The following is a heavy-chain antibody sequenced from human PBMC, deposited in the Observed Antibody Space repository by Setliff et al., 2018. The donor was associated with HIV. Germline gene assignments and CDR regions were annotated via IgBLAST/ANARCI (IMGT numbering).Heavy chain of an antibody. D-gene: IGHD6-6*01. CDR2: ISGRSENT. V-gene: IGHV3-23*01. CDR3: AKVEIASRPRGFDY. J-gene: IGHJ4*02. Sequence: GGSLRLSCAASGFTFSSYAMSWVRQAPGKGLEWVSGISGRSENTFYADSVKGRFTISRDNSLNTVYLQMNSLRAEDTAVYYCAKVEIASRPRGFDYWGQGTLVTVSS. CDR1: GFTFSSYA.